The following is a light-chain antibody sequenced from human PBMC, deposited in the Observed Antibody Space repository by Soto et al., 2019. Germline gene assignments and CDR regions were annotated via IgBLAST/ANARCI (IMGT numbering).Light chain of an antibody. V-gene: IGLV3-25*03. CDR3: QSADISGPYV. J-gene: IGLJ1*01. Sequence: SYELTQPPSVLVSPGQTARITCSGAALTKQYAYWYQQKPGHAPVLVIYKDSERPSGIPERFSGSSSGTTVTLTISGVQAEDEAAYYCQSADISGPYVFGIGTKLTVL. CDR2: KDS. CDR1: ALTKQY.